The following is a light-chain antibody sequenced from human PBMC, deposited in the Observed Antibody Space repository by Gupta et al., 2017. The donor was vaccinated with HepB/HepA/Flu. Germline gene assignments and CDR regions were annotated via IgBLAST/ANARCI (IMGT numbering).Light chain of an antibody. Sequence: DIQMTQSASNLSASVGDRVTITCRASQSISSWLAWYQQKPGKAPNLLIYKASSLESGVPSRFSGSGSGTEFTLTNNSLQPDDFATYYCQEYDGHSWTFGQGTNVEVK. CDR1: QSISSW. CDR3: QEYDGHSWT. CDR2: KAS. V-gene: IGKV1-5*03. J-gene: IGKJ1*01.